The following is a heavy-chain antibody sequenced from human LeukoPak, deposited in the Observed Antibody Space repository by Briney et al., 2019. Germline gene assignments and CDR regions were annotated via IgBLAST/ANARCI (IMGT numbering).Heavy chain of an antibody. V-gene: IGHV3-74*01. D-gene: IGHD3-3*01. CDR1: GFTLSSYW. Sequence: PGGSLRLSCAASGFTLSSYWMHWVRQAPGKGLVWVSRINSDGSSTSYADSVKGRFTISRDNAKNTQYLQMNRLRAEDTAVYYCARAKSPYDFWSGYPDYWGQGTLVTVSS. CDR2: INSDGSST. J-gene: IGHJ4*02. CDR3: ARAKSPYDFWSGYPDY.